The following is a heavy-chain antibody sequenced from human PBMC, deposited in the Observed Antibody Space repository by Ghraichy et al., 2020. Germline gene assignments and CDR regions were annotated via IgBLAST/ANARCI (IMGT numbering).Heavy chain of an antibody. CDR2: ISNIGSA. J-gene: IGHJ4*02. CDR1: NGSISSYY. V-gene: IGHV4-59*01. CDR3: ARMDYGSGSFHFAY. D-gene: IGHD3-10*01. Sequence: SETLSLTCTVSNGSISSYYWSWIRQPPGKGLEWIGYISNIGSASYDPSLKSRVSMSLDTSKNQFSLKLNSVTAADTAVYYCARMDYGSGSFHFAYWGQGTLVTVSS.